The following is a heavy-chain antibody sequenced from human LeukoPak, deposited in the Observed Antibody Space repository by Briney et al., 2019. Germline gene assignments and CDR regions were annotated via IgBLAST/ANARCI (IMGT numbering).Heavy chain of an antibody. D-gene: IGHD3-22*01. CDR3: ARVLHKRNYDSSDYYGY. Sequence: PGRSLRLSCAASGFTFSSYSMNWVRQAPGKGLEWVSYISSSSSTIYYADSVKGRFTISRDNAKNSLYLQMNSLRAEDTAVYYCARVLHKRNYDSSDYYGYWGQGILVTVSS. CDR1: GFTFSSYS. V-gene: IGHV3-48*01. CDR2: ISSSSSTI. J-gene: IGHJ4*02.